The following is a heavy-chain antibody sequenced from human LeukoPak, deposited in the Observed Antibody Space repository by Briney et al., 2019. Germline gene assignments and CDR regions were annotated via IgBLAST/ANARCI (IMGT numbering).Heavy chain of an antibody. CDR3: AREFDGDYGYSTDY. V-gene: IGHV3-30-3*01. CDR2: ISYDGSNK. J-gene: IGHJ4*02. Sequence: GRSLRLSCAASGFTFSSYAMHWVRQAPGKGLEWVAVISYDGSNKYYADSVKGRFTISRDNSKNTLYLQMNSLRAEDTAVYYCAREFDGDYGYSTDYWAKGTRVPVPS. CDR1: GFTFSSYA. D-gene: IGHD4-17*01.